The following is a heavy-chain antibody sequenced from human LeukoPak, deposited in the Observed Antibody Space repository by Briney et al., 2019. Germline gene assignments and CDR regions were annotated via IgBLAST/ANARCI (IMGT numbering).Heavy chain of an antibody. D-gene: IGHD3-22*01. CDR1: GFTFSSYA. CDR3: ANGYYDSSGYYY. Sequence: GGSLRLSRAASGFTFSSYAMSWVRQAPGKGLEWVSATSGSGGSTYYADSVKGRFTISRDNSKNTLYLQMNSLRAEDTAVYYCANGYYDSSGYYYWGQGTLVTVSS. J-gene: IGHJ4*02. CDR2: TSGSGGST. V-gene: IGHV3-23*01.